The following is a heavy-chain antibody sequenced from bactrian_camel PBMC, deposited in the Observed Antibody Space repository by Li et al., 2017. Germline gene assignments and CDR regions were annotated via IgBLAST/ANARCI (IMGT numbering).Heavy chain of an antibody. CDR2: INCGGGTA. CDR3: ARGQAYGCGDSAKSLSSTGFKY. CDR1: GFTFSSYT. D-gene: IGHD6*01. J-gene: IGHJ4*01. Sequence: VQLVESGGGLVQPGGSLRLSCAASGFTFSSYTMAWVRQAPGKGLEWLSVINCGGGTAYYADSVKGRFTISKDNDKNTLYLQMDSLKPEDSAMYYCARGQAYGCGDSAKSLSSTGFKYWGQGTQVTV. V-gene: IGHV3S31*01.